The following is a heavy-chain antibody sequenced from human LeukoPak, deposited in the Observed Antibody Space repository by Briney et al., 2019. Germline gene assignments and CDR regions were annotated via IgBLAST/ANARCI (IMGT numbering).Heavy chain of an antibody. Sequence: PGGSLRLSCAASGFNFDHYGMSWVRQVPGKGLEWVSGVNLNGGTTGYADSVKGRFTISRDNAKNSLYLRMNSLRAEDTAVYYCARGGWDGSQLDYWGQGTLVTVSS. J-gene: IGHJ4*02. CDR1: GFNFDHYG. CDR3: ARGGWDGSQLDY. CDR2: VNLNGGTT. V-gene: IGHV3-20*04. D-gene: IGHD3-22*01.